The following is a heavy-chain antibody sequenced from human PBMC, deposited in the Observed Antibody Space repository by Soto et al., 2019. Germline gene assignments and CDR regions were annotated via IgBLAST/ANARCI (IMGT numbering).Heavy chain of an antibody. D-gene: IGHD3-3*01. CDR1: GYTFTGYY. Sequence: ASVKVSCKASGYTFTGYYMHWVRQAPGQGLEWMGWINPNSGGTNYAQKFQGRVTMTRDTSISTAYMELSRLRSDDTAVYYCARDFGDYDFWSGSNYYYCMDVWGQGTTVSVSS. V-gene: IGHV1-2*02. CDR3: ARDFGDYDFWSGSNYYYCMDV. J-gene: IGHJ6*02. CDR2: INPNSGGT.